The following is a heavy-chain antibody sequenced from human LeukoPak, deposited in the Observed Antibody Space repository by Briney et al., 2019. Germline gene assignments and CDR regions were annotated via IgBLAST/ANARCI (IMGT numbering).Heavy chain of an antibody. D-gene: IGHD2-15*01. V-gene: IGHV1-69*01. CDR1: GGTFSSYA. Sequence: GSSVTVSCKASGGTFSSYAISWVRQAPGQGLEWMGGIIPIFGTANYAQKFQGRVTITADESTSTAYMELSSLRSEDTAVYYCARVGVAAKRSYYFDYWGQGTLVTVSS. J-gene: IGHJ4*02. CDR3: ARVGVAAKRSYYFDY. CDR2: IIPIFGTA.